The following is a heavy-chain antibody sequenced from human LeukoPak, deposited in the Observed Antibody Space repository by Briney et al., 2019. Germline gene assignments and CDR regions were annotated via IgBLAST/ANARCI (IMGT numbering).Heavy chain of an antibody. V-gene: IGHV4-34*01. CDR1: GGSFSGYY. D-gene: IGHD3-10*01. CDR2: INHSGST. CDR3: ASALSGGSGSYYTRRASDWFDP. Sequence: SETLSLTCAVYGGSFSGYYWSWIRQPPGKGLEWIGEINHSGSTNYNPSLKSRVTISVDTSKNQFSLKLSSVTAADTAVYYCASALSGGSGSYYTRRASDWFDPWGQGTLVTVSS. J-gene: IGHJ5*02.